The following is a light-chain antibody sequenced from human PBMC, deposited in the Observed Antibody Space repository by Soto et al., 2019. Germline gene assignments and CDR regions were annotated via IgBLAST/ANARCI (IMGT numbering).Light chain of an antibody. V-gene: IGKV3-20*01. CDR3: QQYCSSPRT. CDR1: QGVSSSY. Sequence: EIVLTQSPGTLSLSPGERATLSCRASQGVSSSYLAWYQQIPGQSPRLLIYGTSSKATGIPDRFSGSGSGTEFTLTISRLEPEDSAVYYCQQYCSSPRTCGGGTKVEIK. J-gene: IGKJ4*01. CDR2: GTS.